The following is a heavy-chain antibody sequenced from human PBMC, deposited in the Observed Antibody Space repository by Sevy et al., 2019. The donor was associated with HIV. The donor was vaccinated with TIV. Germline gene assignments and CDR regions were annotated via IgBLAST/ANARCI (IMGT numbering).Heavy chain of an antibody. CDR1: GFTFSNYA. J-gene: IGHJ4*02. V-gene: IGHV3-23*01. Sequence: GGYLRLSCAASGFTFSNYAMIWVRQAPGKGLEWVSSISGNGDTTYYADSVKGRFTISRDNSKNTLSLQMNSLRAEDTALYYCAKYRVLKRRVAGNFDFWGQGTLVYVSS. CDR2: ISGNGDTT. D-gene: IGHD6-19*01. CDR3: AKYRVLKRRVAGNFDF.